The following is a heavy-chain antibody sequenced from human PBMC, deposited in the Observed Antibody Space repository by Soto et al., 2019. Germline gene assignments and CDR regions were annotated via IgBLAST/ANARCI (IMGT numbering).Heavy chain of an antibody. CDR1: GGAFSSYA. V-gene: IGHV1-69*13. CDR3: AYYYYGMDV. Sequence: GGSVKVSFKSCGGAFSSYAISLVRQAPGQGLEWMGGIIPIFGTANYAQKFQGRVTITADESTSTAYMELSRLRSEDTAVYYCAYYYYGMDVWGQGTTVTV. CDR2: IIPIFGTA. J-gene: IGHJ6*02.